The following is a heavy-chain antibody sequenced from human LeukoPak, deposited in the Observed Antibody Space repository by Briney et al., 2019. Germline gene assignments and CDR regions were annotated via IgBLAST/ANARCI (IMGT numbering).Heavy chain of an antibody. V-gene: IGHV4-59*08. D-gene: IGHD6-13*01. Sequence: SETLSLTCSVSGGSITYYYWSWIRQPAGKGLEWIGYIYYSGSTNYNPSLKSRVTISVDTSKNQFSLNLNSVTAEDTAVYFCARHGIVDSSRKYYFDYWGQGTLVTVSS. CDR2: IYYSGST. J-gene: IGHJ4*02. CDR3: ARHGIVDSSRKYYFDY. CDR1: GGSITYYY.